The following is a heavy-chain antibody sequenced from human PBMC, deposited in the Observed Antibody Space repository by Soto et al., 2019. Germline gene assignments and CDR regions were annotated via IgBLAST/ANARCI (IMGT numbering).Heavy chain of an antibody. D-gene: IGHD6-13*01. CDR3: AKDGSALSIAAADNWFDP. CDR2: ISYDGSNK. J-gene: IGHJ5*02. Sequence: GGSLRLSCAASGFTFSSDGMHWVRQAPGKGLEWVAVISYDGSNKYYADSVKGRFTISRDNSKNTLYLQMNSLGAEDTAVYYCAKDGSALSIAAADNWFDPWGQGTLVTVSS. V-gene: IGHV3-30*18. CDR1: GFTFSSDG.